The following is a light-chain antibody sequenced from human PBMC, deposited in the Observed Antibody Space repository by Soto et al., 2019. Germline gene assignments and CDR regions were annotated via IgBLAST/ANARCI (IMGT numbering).Light chain of an antibody. J-gene: IGKJ4*01. Sequence: DIVMTQSPDSLAVSLGERATINCKSSQSVPPRPTTNTPLAWPPHKPGQPPKLLIYWASTRESGVPDRFSGSGSGTDFTLTISSLLAEDVAVYYCQQYYTTPLTFGGGTKVEIK. V-gene: IGKV4-1*01. CDR1: QSVPPRPTTNTP. CDR3: QQYYTTPLT. CDR2: WAS.